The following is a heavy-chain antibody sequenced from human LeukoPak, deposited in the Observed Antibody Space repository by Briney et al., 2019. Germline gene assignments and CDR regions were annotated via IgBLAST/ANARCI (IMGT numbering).Heavy chain of an antibody. Sequence: GGSLRLSCAASGFTFSSYSMNWVRQAPGKGLEWVSSISSSSSYIYYADSVKGRFTISRDNAKNSLYLQMNSLRAEDTAVYYCARHDSSSGNYYFDYWGQGTLVTVSS. CDR2: ISSSSSYI. J-gene: IGHJ4*02. CDR3: ARHDSSSGNYYFDY. D-gene: IGHD6-6*01. CDR1: GFTFSSYS. V-gene: IGHV3-21*01.